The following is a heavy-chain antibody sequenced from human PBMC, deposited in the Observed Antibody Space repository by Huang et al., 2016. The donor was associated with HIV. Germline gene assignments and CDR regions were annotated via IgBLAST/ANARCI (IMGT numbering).Heavy chain of an antibody. V-gene: IGHV4-34*01. J-gene: IGHJ4*02. Sequence: QVQLQQWGAGLLKPSATLSLTCAVYGGSFTGYYWSWFRQPPGQGLEWIGEIDRSGSTNYNPSLKSRVTMSVDTSKNQFSLKLISVTAADTAMYYCAGGPHSARTLDFWGQGTLVTVSS. CDR2: IDRSGST. CDR1: GGSFTGYY. D-gene: IGHD6-6*01. CDR3: AGGPHSARTLDF.